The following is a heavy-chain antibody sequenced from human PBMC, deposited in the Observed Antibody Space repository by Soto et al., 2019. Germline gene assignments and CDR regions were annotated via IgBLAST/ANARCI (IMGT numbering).Heavy chain of an antibody. V-gene: IGHV1-69*12. CDR2: IIPIFGTA. J-gene: IGHJ4*02. CDR1: GGTFSSYA. Sequence: QVQLVQSGAEVKKPGSSVKVSCKASGGTFSSYAISWVRQAPGQGLEWMGGIIPIFGTANYAQKFQGRVTITADESTSTAYMELSSLRSEDTAVYYCARDPPTYYYDSSGYYYGYWGQGTRVTVSS. D-gene: IGHD3-22*01. CDR3: ARDPPTYYYDSSGYYYGY.